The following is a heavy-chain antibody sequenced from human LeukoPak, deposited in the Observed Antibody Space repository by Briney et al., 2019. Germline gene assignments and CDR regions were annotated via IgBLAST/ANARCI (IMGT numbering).Heavy chain of an antibody. V-gene: IGHV4-61*01. CDR2: IYYSGST. CDR1: GGSVSSGSYY. D-gene: IGHD3-10*01. CDR3: ASRGRQTTGSDY. J-gene: IGHJ4*02. Sequence: SETLSLTCTVSGGSVSSGSYYWSWIRQPPGKGLEWIGYIYYSGSTNYNPSLKSRVTISVDTSKNQFSLKLSSVTAADTAVYYCASRGRQTTGSDYWGQGTLVTVSS.